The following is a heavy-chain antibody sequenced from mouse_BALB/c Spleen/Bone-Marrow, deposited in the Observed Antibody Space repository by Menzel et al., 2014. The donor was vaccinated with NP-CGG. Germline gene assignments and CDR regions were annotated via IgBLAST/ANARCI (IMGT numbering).Heavy chain of an antibody. V-gene: IGHV1S137*01. D-gene: IGHD2-14*01. CDR1: GYTFTDHA. CDR3: ARSGKVRNAMDY. J-gene: IGHJ4*01. CDR2: ISGYYGDA. Sequence: QVQLQQSGAKLVRPGVSVKISCKGSGYTFTDHAIHWVKRSHAKSLEWIGVISGYYGDAIYNQKFKGKATMTVDKSSSTAYMELAGLTSEDSAIYYCARSGKVRNAMDYWGQGTSDTVSS.